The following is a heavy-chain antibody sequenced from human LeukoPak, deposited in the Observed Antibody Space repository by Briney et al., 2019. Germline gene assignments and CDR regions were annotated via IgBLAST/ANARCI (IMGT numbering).Heavy chain of an antibody. CDR3: ARDEYRSRWLHP. Sequence: GGSLRLSCAASGFSFSSYWMSCVRVAPRKGVEWVSNIKGDGSEKWYADSVKGRFTISRDNAQNSAHLQMNSLRAEDTAVYHCARDEYRSRWLHPWGQGTLVTVTS. V-gene: IGHV3-7*01. CDR2: IKGDGSEK. D-gene: IGHD5-24*01. CDR1: GFSFSSYW. J-gene: IGHJ5*02.